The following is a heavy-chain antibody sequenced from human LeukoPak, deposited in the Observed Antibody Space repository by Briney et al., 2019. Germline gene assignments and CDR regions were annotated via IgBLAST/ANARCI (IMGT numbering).Heavy chain of an antibody. J-gene: IGHJ6*03. Sequence: SETLSLTCAVYGGSFSGYYWSWIRQPPGKGLEWIGEINHSGSTNYNPSLKSRVTISVDTSKNQFSLKLSSVTAADTAVYYCARVPYMVRGVITRRVSHMDVWGKGPRSPSP. CDR1: GGSFSGYY. CDR2: INHSGST. V-gene: IGHV4-34*01. CDR3: ARVPYMVRGVITRRVSHMDV. D-gene: IGHD3-10*01.